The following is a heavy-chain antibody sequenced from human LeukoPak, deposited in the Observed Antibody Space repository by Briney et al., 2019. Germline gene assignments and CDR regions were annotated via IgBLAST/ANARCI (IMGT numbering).Heavy chain of an antibody. Sequence: SVKVSCKASGYTFTSYGISWVRQAPGQGLEWMGGIIPIFGTANYAQKFQGRVTITADESTSTAYMELSSLRSEDTAVYYCARGWVETSSWEEYFDYWGQGTLVTVSS. CDR3: ARGWVETSSWEEYFDY. V-gene: IGHV1-69*13. J-gene: IGHJ4*02. D-gene: IGHD6-13*01. CDR2: IIPIFGTA. CDR1: GYTFTSYG.